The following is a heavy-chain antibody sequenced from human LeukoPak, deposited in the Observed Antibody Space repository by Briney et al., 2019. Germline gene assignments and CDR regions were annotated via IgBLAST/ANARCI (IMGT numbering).Heavy chain of an antibody. V-gene: IGHV4-34*01. CDR2: INHSGRN. J-gene: IGHJ5*02. CDR1: GGSFSGYY. Sequence: SETLSLTCVVYGGSFSGYYWSWIRQPPGGGREWIGEINHSGRNNYNPALKSRVTISVDTSKNQFSLKLSSVTAADTAVYYCARGDSRGYYGSGSYYNPKYNWFDPWGQGTLITVSS. CDR3: ARGDSRGYYGSGSYYNPKYNWFDP. D-gene: IGHD3-10*01.